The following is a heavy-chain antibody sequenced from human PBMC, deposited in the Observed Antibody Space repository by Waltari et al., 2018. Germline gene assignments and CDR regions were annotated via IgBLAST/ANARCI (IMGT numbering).Heavy chain of an antibody. CDR1: GGSFSGYS. Sequence: QVQLQQWGAGLLKPSETLSLTCAVYGGSFSGYSWSWIRQPAGRGLEWIGRIYASGSTYYNPSLKSRVTMSVDTSKNQFSLKLTSVTAADTAVYYCARDRGSYGSGSYYYYFDYWGQGTLVTVSS. CDR3: ARDRGSYGSGSYYYYFDY. J-gene: IGHJ4*02. V-gene: IGHV4-59*10. D-gene: IGHD3-10*01. CDR2: IYASGST.